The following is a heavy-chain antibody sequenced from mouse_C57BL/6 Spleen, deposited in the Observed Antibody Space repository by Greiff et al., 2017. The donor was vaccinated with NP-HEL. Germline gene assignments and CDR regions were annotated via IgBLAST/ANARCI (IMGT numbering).Heavy chain of an antibody. D-gene: IGHD2-1*01. CDR2: INPSSGYT. V-gene: IGHV1-4*01. CDR1: GYTFTSYT. CDR3: AGGNWGDYYAMDY. J-gene: IGHJ4*01. Sequence: QVQLKESGAELARPGASVKMSCKASGYTFTSYTMHWVKQRPGQGLEWIGYINPSSGYTKYNQKFKDKATLTADKSSSTAYMQLSSLTSEDSAVYYCAGGNWGDYYAMDYWGQGTSVTVSS.